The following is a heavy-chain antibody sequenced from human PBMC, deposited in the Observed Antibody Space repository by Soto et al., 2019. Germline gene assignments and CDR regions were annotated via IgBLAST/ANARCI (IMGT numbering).Heavy chain of an antibody. D-gene: IGHD3-10*02. V-gene: IGHV3-9*01. CDR3: AKDLYTLGAYYVNPFDH. CDR1: GFTFDDYA. CDR2: MSWNSGSI. Sequence: GGSLRLSCAASGFTFDDYAMHWVRQAPGKGLEWVSGMSWNSGSIGYADSVKGRFTISRDNAKNSLYLQMNSLRADDTALYYCAKDLYTLGAYYVNPFDHWGQGTLVTVSS. J-gene: IGHJ5*02.